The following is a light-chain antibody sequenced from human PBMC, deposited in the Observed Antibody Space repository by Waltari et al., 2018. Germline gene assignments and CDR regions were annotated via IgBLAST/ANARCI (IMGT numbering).Light chain of an antibody. Sequence: DIQMTQYPSSLSASVGDRVTITCQASRDINNYLNWYQQKPGKAPKLLIYDASTLETGVPSRFSGSGSGTDFVFTISRLQPEDIATYYCQQSYSTLGTFGQGTKLEIK. CDR3: QQSYSTLGT. V-gene: IGKV1-33*01. CDR1: RDINNY. CDR2: DAS. J-gene: IGKJ2*01.